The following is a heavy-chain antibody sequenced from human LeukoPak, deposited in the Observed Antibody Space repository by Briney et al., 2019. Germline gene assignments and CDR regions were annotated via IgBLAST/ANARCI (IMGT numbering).Heavy chain of an antibody. CDR3: ARGTGAYCGGDCYFDY. Sequence: SETLSLTCIVSGGSISSSNYYWGWIRQPPGKGLEWIGSIYYSGTTYSNPSLKSRVTISVDTSKNQFSLKLSSVPAADTAVYYCARGTGAYCGGDCYFDYWGQGTLVTVSS. D-gene: IGHD2-21*02. CDR1: GGSISSSNYY. J-gene: IGHJ4*02. CDR2: IYYSGTT. V-gene: IGHV4-39*01.